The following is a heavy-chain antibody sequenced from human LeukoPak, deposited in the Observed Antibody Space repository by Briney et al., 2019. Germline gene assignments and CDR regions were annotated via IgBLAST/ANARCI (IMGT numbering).Heavy chain of an antibody. Sequence: SETLSLTCIVSGDFISNYYWSWIRQPPGKGLESIGYIYYSGTTKYNPSLQSRVTISVDTSRNQFSLKLSSVTAADTAVYYCARWYGSGARNPWFDSWGQGALVTVSS. D-gene: IGHD3-10*01. V-gene: IGHV4-59*01. J-gene: IGHJ5*01. CDR1: GDFISNYY. CDR2: IYYSGTT. CDR3: ARWYGSGARNPWFDS.